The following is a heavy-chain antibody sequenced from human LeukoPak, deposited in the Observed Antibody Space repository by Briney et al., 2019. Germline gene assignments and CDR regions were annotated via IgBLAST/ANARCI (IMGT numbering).Heavy chain of an antibody. CDR1: GFTCSSYA. Sequence: GGSLRLFCAASGFTCSSYAMSGVRHAPGKGLECVSANSGSGGSTLYADSVKRRLTISRDNSNNTLYLQMNSLRAEDTAVYYCTRSTGNYYGSSAYYDYWGQGTLVTVSS. D-gene: IGHD3-22*01. V-gene: IGHV3-23*01. CDR3: TRSTGNYYGSSAYYDY. J-gene: IGHJ4*02. CDR2: NSGSGGST.